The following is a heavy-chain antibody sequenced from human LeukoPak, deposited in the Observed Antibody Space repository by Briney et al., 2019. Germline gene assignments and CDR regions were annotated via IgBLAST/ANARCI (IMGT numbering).Heavy chain of an antibody. CDR1: GFTVSSSY. CDR3: AKGLAGGFDY. D-gene: IGHD3-16*01. CDR2: IYSGGSI. J-gene: IGHJ4*02. V-gene: IGHV3-53*01. Sequence: GGSLRLSCAASGFTVSSSYMSWVRQDPGKWLEWVSIIYSGGSIYYADSVKGRFTISRDNSNNTLHFQMNSLRAEDTAVYYCAKGLAGGFDYWGQGSLVTVSS.